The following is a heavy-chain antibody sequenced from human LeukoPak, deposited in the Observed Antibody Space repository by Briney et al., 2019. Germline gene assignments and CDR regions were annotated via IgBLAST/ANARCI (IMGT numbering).Heavy chain of an antibody. Sequence: SETPSLTCTVSGGSISSYYWRWIRQPAGEGVEWIGRIYTSGSTNYNPSLKSRVTMSVDTSTHQFSLKLSSVTAADTAVYYCARDDPPGIAAAGTSWFDPWGQGTLVTVSS. CDR1: GGSISSYY. CDR3: ARDDPPGIAAAGTSWFDP. CDR2: IYTSGST. J-gene: IGHJ5*02. V-gene: IGHV4-4*07. D-gene: IGHD6-13*01.